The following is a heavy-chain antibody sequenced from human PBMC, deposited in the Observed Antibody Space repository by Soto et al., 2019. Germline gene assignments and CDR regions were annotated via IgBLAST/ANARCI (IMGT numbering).Heavy chain of an antibody. J-gene: IGHJ6*04. CDR2: IIPIFGTA. CDR3: ARDRGRARTSWYPSYYYYGMDV. CDR1: GGTFSSYA. Sequence: ASVKVSCTASGGTFSSYAISWVRQAPGQGLEWMGGIIPIFGTANYAQKFQGRVTITADESTSTAYMELSSLRSEDTAVYYCARDRGRARTSWYPSYYYYGMDVWGKGTTVTVSS. V-gene: IGHV1-69*13. D-gene: IGHD6-13*01.